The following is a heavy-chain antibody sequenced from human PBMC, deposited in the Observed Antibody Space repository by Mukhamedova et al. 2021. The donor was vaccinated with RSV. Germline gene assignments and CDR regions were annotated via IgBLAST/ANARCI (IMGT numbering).Heavy chain of an antibody. Sequence: EWVSAISGSGGSTYYADSVKGRFIISRDNSKNTLYLQMNSLRAEDTAVYYCAKDTKSGRHDAFDIWGQGTMVTVSS. J-gene: IGHJ3*02. V-gene: IGHV3-23*01. CDR3: AKDTKSGRHDAFDI. CDR2: ISGSGGST. D-gene: IGHD3-10*01.